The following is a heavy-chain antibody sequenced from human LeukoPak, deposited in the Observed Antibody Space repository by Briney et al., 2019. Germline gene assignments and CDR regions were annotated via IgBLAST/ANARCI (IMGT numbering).Heavy chain of an antibody. CDR3: ARFSPRAMGNYLDF. Sequence: SETLSLTCAVSDGSISSGSYSWSWIRQPPGKGLEWIGYIYPRGRTYYNPSLKSRVILSLDKSANQFSLNLSSVTAADTAVYYCARFSPRAMGNYLDFWGQGTLVTVSS. V-gene: IGHV4-30-2*01. J-gene: IGHJ4*02. CDR2: IYPRGRT. D-gene: IGHD7-27*01. CDR1: DGSISSGSYS.